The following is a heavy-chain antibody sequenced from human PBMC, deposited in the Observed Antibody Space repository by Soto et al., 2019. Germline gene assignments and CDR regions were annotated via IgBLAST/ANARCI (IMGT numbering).Heavy chain of an antibody. CDR1: GFTVSSNY. Sequence: GGSLRLSCAASGFTVSSNYMSWVRQAPGKGLEWVSVIYSGGSTYYADSVKGRFTISRDNSKNTLYLQMNSLRAEDTAVYYCAREDPSGYYYMAVWGKGTTVTVSS. CDR2: IYSGGST. V-gene: IGHV3-66*01. CDR3: AREDPSGYYYMAV. D-gene: IGHD6-25*01. J-gene: IGHJ6*03.